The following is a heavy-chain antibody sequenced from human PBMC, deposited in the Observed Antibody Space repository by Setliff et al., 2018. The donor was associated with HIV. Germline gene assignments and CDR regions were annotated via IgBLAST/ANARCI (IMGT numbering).Heavy chain of an antibody. CDR2: ISGGSGRT. CDR3: AKERRKYFDY. J-gene: IGHJ4*02. Sequence: APGKGLEWVSAISGGSGRTYYADSVKGRFTISRDNSKNTLYLQMNSLRAEDTAVYYCAKERRKYFDYWGQGTLVTVSS. V-gene: IGHV3-23*01.